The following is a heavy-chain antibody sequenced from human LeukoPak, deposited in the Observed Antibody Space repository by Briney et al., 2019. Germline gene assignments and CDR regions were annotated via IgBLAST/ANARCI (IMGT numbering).Heavy chain of an antibody. D-gene: IGHD2-15*01. CDR1: GFTFSSYG. J-gene: IGHJ4*02. CDR3: ARADSRSRSIGY. CDR2: IWYDGSNK. V-gene: IGHV3-33*01. Sequence: GGSLRLSCAASGFTFSSYGMHWVRQAPGKGLEWVAVIWYDGSNKYYADSVKGRFTISRDNSKNTLYLQMNSLRAEDTAVYYCARADSRSRSIGYWGQGTLVTVSS.